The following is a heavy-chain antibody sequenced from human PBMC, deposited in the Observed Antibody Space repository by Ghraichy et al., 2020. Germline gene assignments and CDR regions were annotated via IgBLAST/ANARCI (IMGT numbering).Heavy chain of an antibody. CDR3: ARAPIDCSGGSCYHNWYFDL. J-gene: IGHJ2*01. V-gene: IGHV3-53*01. CDR2: IYSGGST. D-gene: IGHD2-15*01. CDR1: GFTVSSNY. Sequence: GGSLRLSCAASGFTVSSNYMSWVRQAPGKGLEWVSVIYSGGSTYYADSVKGRFTISRDNSKNTLYLQMNSLRAEDTAVYYCARAPIDCSGGSCYHNWYFDLWGRGTLVTVSS.